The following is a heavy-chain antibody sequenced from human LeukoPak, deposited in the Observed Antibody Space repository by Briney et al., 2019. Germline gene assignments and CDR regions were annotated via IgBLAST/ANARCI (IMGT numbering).Heavy chain of an antibody. CDR1: GGTFSSYA. Sequence: SVKVSCTASGGTFSSYAISWVRQAPGQGLEWMGGIIPIFGTANYAQKFQGRVTITADESTSTAYMELSSLRSEDTAVYYCARDVTYYDYVWGSYRLYYFDYWGQGTLVTVSS. D-gene: IGHD3-16*02. CDR2: IIPIFGTA. V-gene: IGHV1-69*01. CDR3: ARDVTYYDYVWGSYRLYYFDY. J-gene: IGHJ4*02.